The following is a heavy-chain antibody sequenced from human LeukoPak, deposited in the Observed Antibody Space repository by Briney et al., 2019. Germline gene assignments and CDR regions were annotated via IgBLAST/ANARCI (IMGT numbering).Heavy chain of an antibody. J-gene: IGHJ4*02. V-gene: IGHV5-51*01. Sequence: GESLKISCKGSGYSFTSYWIGWVRQMPGKGLEWMGIIYPGDSDTRYSPSFQGQVTISADKSIITAYLQWSSLKASDTAMYYCARQASSDFWSGDSAFDYWGQGTLVTVSS. CDR1: GYSFTSYW. CDR2: IYPGDSDT. CDR3: ARQASSDFWSGDSAFDY. D-gene: IGHD3-3*01.